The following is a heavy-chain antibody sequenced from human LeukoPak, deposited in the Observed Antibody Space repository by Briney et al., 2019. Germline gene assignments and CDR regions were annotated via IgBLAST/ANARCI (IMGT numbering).Heavy chain of an antibody. D-gene: IGHD3-10*01. CDR1: GGSISSYY. CDR2: IYYSGST. J-gene: IGHJ4*02. V-gene: IGHV4-59*08. CDR3: AGSYYGSGDY. Sequence: KSSETLSLTCAVSGGSISSYYWSWIRQPPGKGLEWIGYIYYSGSTNYNPSLKSRVTISVDTSKNQFSLKLSSVTAADTAVYYCAGSYYGSGDYWGQGTLVTVSS.